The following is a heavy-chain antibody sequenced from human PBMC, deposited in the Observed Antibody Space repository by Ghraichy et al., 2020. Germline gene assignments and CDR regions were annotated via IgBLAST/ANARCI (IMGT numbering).Heavy chain of an antibody. D-gene: IGHD3-22*01. J-gene: IGHJ3*02. CDR1: GFSFSSYA. Sequence: GGSLRLSCAASGFSFSSYAMSWVRQVPGKGLEWVSAISGGGDSTYYADSVKGQFTISRDNSKNTLYLQMNSLRAEDTAIYYCARGRGGYYSDHAFDMWGQGAMVAVSS. CDR3: ARGRGGYYSDHAFDM. V-gene: IGHV3-23*01. CDR2: ISGGGDST.